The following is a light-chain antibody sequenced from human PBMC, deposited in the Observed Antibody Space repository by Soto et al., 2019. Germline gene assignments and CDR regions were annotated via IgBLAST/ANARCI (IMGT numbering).Light chain of an antibody. Sequence: QSVLTQPPSASGTPGQRVTMSCSGTSSNIANNFVYWYQQLPGTTPKLLIYRSDQRPSWVPDRCSASKSGTSAALAISGLRSEDEDDYYCSSWDDNLSGVVFGGGTKVTVL. V-gene: IGLV1-47*01. J-gene: IGLJ2*01. CDR1: SSNIANNF. CDR3: SSWDDNLSGVV. CDR2: RSD.